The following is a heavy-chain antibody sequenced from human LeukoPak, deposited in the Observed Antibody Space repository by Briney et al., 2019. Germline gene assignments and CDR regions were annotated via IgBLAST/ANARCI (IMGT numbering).Heavy chain of an antibody. CDR2: IKQDGSEK. J-gene: IGHJ4*02. CDR1: GFTFSSYW. V-gene: IGHV3-7*01. Sequence: PGGSLRLSCAASGFTFSSYWMSWVRQAPGKGLEWVANIKQDGSEKYYVDSVKGRFTISRDNAKNSLYLQMNSLRAEDTAVYYCARGVHFWSGYRFDYWGQGTLVTVSS. CDR3: ARGVHFWSGYRFDY. D-gene: IGHD3-3*02.